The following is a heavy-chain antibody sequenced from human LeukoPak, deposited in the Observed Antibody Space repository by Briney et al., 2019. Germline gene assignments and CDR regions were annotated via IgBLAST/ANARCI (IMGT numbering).Heavy chain of an antibody. D-gene: IGHD6-13*01. CDR1: GYTFTSYY. CDR2: INPTGGST. J-gene: IGHJ6*03. V-gene: IGHV1-46*01. CDR3: ARVFRDSSSWYYYYYYMDV. Sequence: ASVKVSCKASGYTFTSYYMHWVRQAPGQGLEWMGLINPTGGSTGYAQKFQGRVTMTRDMSTSTDYMELSSLRSEDTAVYYCARVFRDSSSWYYYYYYMDVWGKGTTVTISS.